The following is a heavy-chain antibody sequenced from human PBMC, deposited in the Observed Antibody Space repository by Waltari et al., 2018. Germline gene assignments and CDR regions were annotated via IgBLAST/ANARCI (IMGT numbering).Heavy chain of an antibody. CDR2: IRYDGTNK. CDR3: ARQDWVDP. CDR1: GFFFSSYG. V-gene: IGHV3-30*02. Sequence: QVQLLESGGGVVQPGGSLRLSCAASGFFFSSYGMHWVRQAPGKGPEWVAYIRYDGTNKYYADTVKGRFTISRDNSKNTLYLQMNSLRPDDSAVYFCARQDWVDPWGQGTLVTVSS. J-gene: IGHJ5*02.